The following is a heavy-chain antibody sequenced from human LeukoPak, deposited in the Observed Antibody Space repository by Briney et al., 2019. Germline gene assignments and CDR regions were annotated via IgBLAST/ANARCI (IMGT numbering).Heavy chain of an antibody. CDR3: ARARGDIVVVPAALWIDP. Sequence: GASVKVSCKASGYTFTGYYMHWVRQAPGQGLEWMGWIKPNNGGTNYAQKFQGRVTMTRDTSISTAYMELSRLRSDDTAVYYCARARGDIVVVPAALWIDPWGQGTLVTVSS. J-gene: IGHJ5*02. CDR2: IKPNNGGT. V-gene: IGHV1-2*02. CDR1: GYTFTGYY. D-gene: IGHD2-2*01.